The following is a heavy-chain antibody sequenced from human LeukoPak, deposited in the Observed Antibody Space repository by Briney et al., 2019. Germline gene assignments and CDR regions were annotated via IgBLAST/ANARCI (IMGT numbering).Heavy chain of an antibody. D-gene: IGHD3-10*01. CDR3: ARDLGAMVRGVILRSDYFDY. CDR2: INPNSGGT. J-gene: IGHJ4*02. V-gene: IGHV1-2*02. CDR1: GYTFTGYY. Sequence: ASVKVSXKASGYTFTGYYMHWVRQAPGQGLEWMGWINPNSGGTNYAQKFQGRVTMTRDTSISTAYMELSRLRSDDTAVYYCARDLGAMVRGVILRSDYFDYWGQRTLVTVSS.